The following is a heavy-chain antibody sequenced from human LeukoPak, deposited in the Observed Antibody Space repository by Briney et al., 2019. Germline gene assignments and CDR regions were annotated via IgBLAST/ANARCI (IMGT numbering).Heavy chain of an antibody. V-gene: IGHV3-23*01. CDR3: ARGPDSSNWYEPVDY. CDR1: GFTFSSYA. D-gene: IGHD6-13*01. CDR2: ISGSGGST. Sequence: GGSLRLSCAASGFTFSSYAMSWVRQAPGKGLEWVSAISGSGGSTYYADSVKGRFTISRDNSKNTLYLQMNSLRAEDTAVYCCARGPDSSNWYEPVDYWGQGTLVTVCS. J-gene: IGHJ4*02.